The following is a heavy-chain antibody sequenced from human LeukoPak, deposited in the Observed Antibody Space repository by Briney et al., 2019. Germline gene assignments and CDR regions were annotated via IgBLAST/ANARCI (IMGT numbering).Heavy chain of an antibody. CDR1: GGTFSSYA. CDR3: CAVVATIDTLYYFDY. Sequence: SVKVSCMASGGTFSSYAISWVRQAPGQGLEWMGRIIPIFGTANYAQKFQGRVTITTDESTSTAYMELSSLRSEDTAVYYCCAVVATIDTLYYFDYWGQGTLVTVSS. D-gene: IGHD5-12*01. CDR2: IIPIFGTA. V-gene: IGHV1-69*05. J-gene: IGHJ4*02.